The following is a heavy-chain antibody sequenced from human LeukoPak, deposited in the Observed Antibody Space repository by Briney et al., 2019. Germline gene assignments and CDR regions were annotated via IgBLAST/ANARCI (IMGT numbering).Heavy chain of an antibody. CDR1: GYTFTGYY. CDR3: ARALHWSGYYGGIDY. V-gene: IGHV1-2*02. Sequence: GASVKVSCKASGYTFTGYYMHRVRQAPGQGLEWMGWINPNSGGTNYAQKFQGRVTMTRDTSISTAYMELSRLRSDDTAVYYCARALHWSGYYGGIDYWGQGTLVTVSS. CDR2: INPNSGGT. D-gene: IGHD3-3*01. J-gene: IGHJ4*02.